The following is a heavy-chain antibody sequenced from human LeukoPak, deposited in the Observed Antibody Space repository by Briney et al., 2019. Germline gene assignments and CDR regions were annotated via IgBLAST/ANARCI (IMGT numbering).Heavy chain of an antibody. J-gene: IGHJ4*02. Sequence: GGSLRLSCAASGFTFSSYSMNWVRQAPGKGLEWVSSISSSSSYIYYADSVKGRFTISRDNSKNTLYLQMNSLRAEDTAVYYCAKVSITMKPTLDYWGQGTLVTVSS. CDR1: GFTFSSYS. V-gene: IGHV3-21*04. CDR3: AKVSITMKPTLDY. CDR2: ISSSSSYI. D-gene: IGHD3-22*01.